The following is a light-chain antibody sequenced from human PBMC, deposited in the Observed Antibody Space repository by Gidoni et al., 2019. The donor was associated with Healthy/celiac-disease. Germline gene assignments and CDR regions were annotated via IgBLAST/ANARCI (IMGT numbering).Light chain of an antibody. V-gene: IGKV3-15*01. Sequence: EIVMTQSPATLSVSPGERATLSCRASQSNNSNLAWYQQKPGQAPRLLIYGASTRATGIPARFSGSGSGTEFTLTISSLQSEDFAVYYCQQYNNWPYTFGQGTKLEIK. CDR3: QQYNNWPYT. J-gene: IGKJ2*01. CDR1: QSNNSN. CDR2: GAS.